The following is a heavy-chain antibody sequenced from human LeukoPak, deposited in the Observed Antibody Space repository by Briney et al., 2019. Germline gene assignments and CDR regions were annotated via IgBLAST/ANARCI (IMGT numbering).Heavy chain of an antibody. CDR2: IYSGRST. V-gene: IGHV3-66*01. D-gene: IGHD1-1*01. CDR3: AGGVHVAHSD. Sequence: PGGSLRLSCAASGFTVSSNYMSWVRQAPGKGLEWVAVIYSGRSTYYADSVKGRFTISRDNSNNTLYLQMNSLRAEDTAVYYCAGGVHVAHSDSGQGTLVTVSS. J-gene: IGHJ4*02. CDR1: GFTVSSNY.